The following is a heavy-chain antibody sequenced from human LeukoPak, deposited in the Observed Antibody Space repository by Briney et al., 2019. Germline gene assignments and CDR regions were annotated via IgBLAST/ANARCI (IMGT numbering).Heavy chain of an antibody. D-gene: IGHD2-15*01. CDR2: IYYSGST. Sequence: PSETLSLTCTVSGGSISSSSYYGGWIRQPPGKGLEWMGSIYYSGSTYYNPSLKSRFTISVDTSKNQFSLKLSSVTAADTAVYYCARARGGWLWGQGTLVTVYS. V-gene: IGHV4-39*07. J-gene: IGHJ4*02. CDR3: ARARGGWL. CDR1: GGSISSSSYY.